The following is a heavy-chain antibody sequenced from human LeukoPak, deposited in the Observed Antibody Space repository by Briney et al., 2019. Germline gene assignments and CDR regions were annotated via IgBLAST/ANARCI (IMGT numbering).Heavy chain of an antibody. CDR1: GGSFSGYY. Sequence: SETLSLTCAVYGGSFSGYYWSWIRQPPGKGLEWIGEINHSGSTNYNPSLKSRVTMSVDTSKNQLSLKLSPVTAADTAVYYCARSNYVWGSYRPRQSDAFDIWGQGTMVTVSS. CDR2: INHSGST. D-gene: IGHD3-16*02. J-gene: IGHJ3*02. V-gene: IGHV4-34*01. CDR3: ARSNYVWGSYRPRQSDAFDI.